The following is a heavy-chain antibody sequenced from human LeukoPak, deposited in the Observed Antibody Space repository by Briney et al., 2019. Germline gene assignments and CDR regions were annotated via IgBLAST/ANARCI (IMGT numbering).Heavy chain of an antibody. J-gene: IGHJ4*02. V-gene: IGHV3-7*01. CDR1: GFTFSDFW. Sequence: GGSLRLSCAAFGFTFSDFWMHWVRQAPGKGLEWVANIKEDGSEITYVDSVKGRFIISRDNAKNSLYLQMNGLRADDTAVYYCSRGHYDDYRGQGTLVTVSS. CDR2: IKEDGSEI. CDR3: SRGHYDDY.